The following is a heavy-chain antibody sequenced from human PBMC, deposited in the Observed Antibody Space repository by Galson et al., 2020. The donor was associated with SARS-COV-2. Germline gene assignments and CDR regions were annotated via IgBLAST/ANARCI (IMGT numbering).Heavy chain of an antibody. CDR1: GFTFSTYT. J-gene: IGHJ5*02. D-gene: IGHD2-15*01. Sequence: GGSLRLSCNASGFTFSTYTMYWVRQAPGKGLEWVSSISGSSAYTYYGDSVSGRFTISRDNAKNSLYLEMNSLRAEDTAVYYCARHHHCSGAGCFGYWLAPWGQGTLVTVSS. CDR3: ARHHHCSGAGCFGYWLAP. CDR2: ISGSSAYT. V-gene: IGHV3-21*01.